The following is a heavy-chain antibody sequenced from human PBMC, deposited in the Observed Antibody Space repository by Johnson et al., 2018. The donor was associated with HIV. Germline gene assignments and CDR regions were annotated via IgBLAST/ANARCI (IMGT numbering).Heavy chain of an antibody. CDR1: GFIVSSKH. Sequence: VQLVQSGGGLVQPGESLRLSCAASGFIVSSKHMSWVRQAPGKGLEWVSGIYSGGSTYYADSVKGRFTISRDNSKNTLYLQMNNLRAEDTAVYYCARELLHWGDRAFDFWGQGTMVTVSS. D-gene: IGHD3-16*01. V-gene: IGHV3-53*01. CDR3: ARELLHWGDRAFDF. CDR2: IYSGGST. J-gene: IGHJ3*01.